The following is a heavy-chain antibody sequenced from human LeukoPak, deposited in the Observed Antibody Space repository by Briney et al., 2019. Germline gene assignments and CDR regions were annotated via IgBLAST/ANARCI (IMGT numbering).Heavy chain of an antibody. CDR1: GYTFTSCD. D-gene: IGHD6-19*01. Sequence: ASVKVSCKASGYTFTSCDINWVRQATGQGLEWMGWMNPNSGNTGYGQSFQGRITMTRDISIGTAYMGLSNLTSEDAAIYYCTRGSSGRRDNWGQGTLVTVSA. J-gene: IGHJ4*02. CDR3: TRGSSGRRDN. V-gene: IGHV1-8*01. CDR2: MNPNSGNT.